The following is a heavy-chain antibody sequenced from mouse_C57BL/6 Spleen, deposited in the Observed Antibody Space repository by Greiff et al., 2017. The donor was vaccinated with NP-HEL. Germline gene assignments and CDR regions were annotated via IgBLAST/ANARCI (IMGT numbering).Heavy chain of an antibody. Sequence: QVQLQQPGAELVKPGASVKLSCKASGYPFTRYWMPGLKRGPGRGLEWIGRIDPNSGGTKYNEKFKSKATLTVDKPSSTAYMQLSSLTSEDSAVYYCARSSIYYDYDDAMDYWGQGTSVTVSS. D-gene: IGHD2-4*01. CDR1: GYPFTRYW. J-gene: IGHJ4*01. V-gene: IGHV1-72*01. CDR2: IDPNSGGT. CDR3: ARSSIYYDYDDAMDY.